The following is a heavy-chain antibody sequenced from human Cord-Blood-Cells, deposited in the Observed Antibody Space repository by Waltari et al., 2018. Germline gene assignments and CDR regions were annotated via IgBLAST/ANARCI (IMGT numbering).Heavy chain of an antibody. D-gene: IGHD3-10*01. CDR1: GFTFSSYW. CDR3: ARDPPFRELLYFDY. V-gene: IGHV3-7*01. Sequence: EVQLVESGGGLVQPGGSLRLSCAASGFTFSSYWMSWVRQAPGKGLEWVANIKQDGSEKYYVDSVKGRFTISRDNAKNALYLQMNSLRADDTAVYYCARDPPFRELLYFDYWGQATLVTVSS. J-gene: IGHJ4*02. CDR2: IKQDGSEK.